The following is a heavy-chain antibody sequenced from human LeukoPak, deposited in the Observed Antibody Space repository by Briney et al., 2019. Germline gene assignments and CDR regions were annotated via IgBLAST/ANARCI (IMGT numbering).Heavy chain of an antibody. D-gene: IGHD1-26*01. V-gene: IGHV3-53*01. CDR3: AGVGAMSRGAFDI. Sequence: PGGSLRLSCAASGFTVSSNYMSWVRQAPGKGLEWVSVIYSGGSTYYADSVKGRFTISRDTSKNTLYLQMNSLRAEDTAVYYCAGVGAMSRGAFDIWGQGTMVTVSS. J-gene: IGHJ3*02. CDR1: GFTVSSNY. CDR2: IYSGGST.